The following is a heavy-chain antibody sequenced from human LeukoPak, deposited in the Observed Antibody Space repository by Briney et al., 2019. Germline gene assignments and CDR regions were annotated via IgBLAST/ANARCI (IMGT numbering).Heavy chain of an antibody. Sequence: GASVKVSCKASGYTFTSYDINWVRQATGQGLEWMGWMNPNSGNTGYAQKFQGRVTMTRNTSISTAYMVLSSLRSEDTAVYYCARVYSSSLTYYYYYYYMDVWGKGTTVTVSS. CDR3: ARVYSSSLTYYYYYYYMDV. V-gene: IGHV1-8*01. J-gene: IGHJ6*03. CDR2: MNPNSGNT. CDR1: GYTFTSYD. D-gene: IGHD6-6*01.